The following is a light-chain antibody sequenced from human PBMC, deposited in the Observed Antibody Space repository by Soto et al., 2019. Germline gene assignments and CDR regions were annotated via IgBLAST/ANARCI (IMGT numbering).Light chain of an antibody. CDR3: QQYNTYST. J-gene: IGKJ5*01. Sequence: DIQLTQSPSFLSASVGDSVTITCRASQNIRNLLAWYQQKPGKAPNPLIYDASSLKSGVPSRFSGSGSGTEFTLTISSLQPDDFATYYCQQYNTYSTFGQGTRLEIK. V-gene: IGKV1-5*01. CDR1: QNIRNL. CDR2: DAS.